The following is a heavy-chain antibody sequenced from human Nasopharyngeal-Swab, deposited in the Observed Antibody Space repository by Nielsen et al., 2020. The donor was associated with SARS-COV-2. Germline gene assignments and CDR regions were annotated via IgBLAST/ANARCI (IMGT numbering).Heavy chain of an antibody. Sequence: GGSLRLSCAASGFTFSSFWMNWVRQAPGKGLEWVANIKQDGSEKYYVDSVKGRFTISRDNAKNSLYLQMNSLRAEDTAVYYCARGIGYGDYSAFDFWGQGTMVTVSS. CDR1: GFTFSSFW. D-gene: IGHD4-17*01. V-gene: IGHV3-7*01. CDR3: ARGIGYGDYSAFDF. CDR2: IKQDGSEK. J-gene: IGHJ3*01.